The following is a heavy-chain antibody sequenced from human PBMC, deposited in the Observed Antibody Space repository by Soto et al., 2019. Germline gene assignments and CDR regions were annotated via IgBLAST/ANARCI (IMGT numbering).Heavy chain of an antibody. J-gene: IGHJ4*02. CDR3: ARRGPVTGLAY. V-gene: IGHV3-74*01. CDR1: GFTFSSYW. D-gene: IGHD1-20*01. Sequence: EVQLVESGGGLVQPGGSLRLSCAASGFTFSSYWMHWVRQAPGKGLVWVSRINTDESSTTYADSVKGRFTISRDNAKNTLYLQMNSLRADDTAVYYCARRGPVTGLAYWGQGTLVTVSS. CDR2: INTDESST.